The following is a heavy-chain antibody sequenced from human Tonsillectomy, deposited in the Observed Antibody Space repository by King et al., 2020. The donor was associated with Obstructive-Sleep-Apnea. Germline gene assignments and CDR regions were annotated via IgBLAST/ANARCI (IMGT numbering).Heavy chain of an antibody. J-gene: IGHJ4*02. CDR2: INSDGSST. CDR1: GFTFSSYW. Sequence: VQLVESGGGLVQPGGSLRLSCAASGFTFSSYWMHWVRQAPGKGLVWVSRINSDGSSTSYADSVKGRFTIPRDNAKNTLYLQMNSLRAEDMAVYYCARVKWELLLPDYWGQGTLVTVSS. D-gene: IGHD1-26*01. V-gene: IGHV3-74*01. CDR3: ARVKWELLLPDY.